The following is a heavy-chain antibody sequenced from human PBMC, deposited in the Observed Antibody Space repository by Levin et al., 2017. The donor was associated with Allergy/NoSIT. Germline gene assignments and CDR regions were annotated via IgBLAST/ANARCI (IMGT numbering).Heavy chain of an antibody. D-gene: IGHD5-24*01. V-gene: IGHV3-23*01. CDR3: ATGRTWLQLYKPYFDD. CDR2: VSGSGGST. CDR1: GFTFSNYA. J-gene: IGHJ4*01. Sequence: GGSLRLSCAASGFTFSNYAMSWVRQAPGKGLEWVSGVSGSGGSTYYADSVKGRFTISRDNAKNTLYLQMNSLRAEDTAVYYCATGRTWLQLYKPYFDDWGHGTLVTVSS.